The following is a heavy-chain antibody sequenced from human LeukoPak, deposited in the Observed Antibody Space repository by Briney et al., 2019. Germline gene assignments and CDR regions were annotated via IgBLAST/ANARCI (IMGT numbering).Heavy chain of an antibody. Sequence: GGSLRLSCAASGFSLRDYSMDWVRQAPGKGLEWVSSISSSSRYTFYVDSVKGRFTISRDNAKNSLYLQMNSLRVEDTAVYYCAKELDTAMVDYWGQGTLVTVSS. D-gene: IGHD5-18*01. V-gene: IGHV3-21*01. CDR3: AKELDTAMVDY. CDR1: GFSLRDYS. J-gene: IGHJ4*02. CDR2: ISSSSRYT.